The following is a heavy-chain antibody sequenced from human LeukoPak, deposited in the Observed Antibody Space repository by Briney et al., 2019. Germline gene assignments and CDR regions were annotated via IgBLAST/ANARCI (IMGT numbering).Heavy chain of an antibody. CDR2: IKSSDTST. V-gene: IGHV3-11*01. D-gene: IGHD2/OR15-2a*01. CDR1: GFSFSDSY. Sequence: GGSLRLSCAASGFSFSDSYMSWIRQAPGQGLEWLSYIKSSDTSTFYADSVKGRFTVSRDNAKNSLYLQMNSLRAEDTAVYYCARSGNMSSHAFDIWGQGTVVTVSS. CDR3: ARSGNMSSHAFDI. J-gene: IGHJ3*02.